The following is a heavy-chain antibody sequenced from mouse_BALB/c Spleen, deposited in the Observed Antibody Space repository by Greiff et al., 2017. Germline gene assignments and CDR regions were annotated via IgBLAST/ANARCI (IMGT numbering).Heavy chain of an antibody. J-gene: IGHJ2*01. CDR3: ARGGGNLDY. Sequence: EVQVVESGGGLVQPGGSRKLSCAASGFTFSSFGMHWVRQAPEKGLEWVAYISSGSSTIYYADTVKGRFTISRDNPKNTLFLQMTSLRSEDTAMYYCARGGGNLDYWGQGTTLTVSS. D-gene: IGHD1-1*02. CDR1: GFTFSSFG. V-gene: IGHV5-17*02. CDR2: ISSGSSTI.